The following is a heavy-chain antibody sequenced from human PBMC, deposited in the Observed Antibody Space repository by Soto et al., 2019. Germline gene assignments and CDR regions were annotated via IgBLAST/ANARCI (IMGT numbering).Heavy chain of an antibody. CDR3: ARVVVGSSGWGGFDY. J-gene: IGHJ4*02. Sequence: QVQLVESGGGVVQPGRSLRLSCAASGFTFSSYAMHWVRQAPGKGLEWVAVISYDGSNKYYADSVKGRFTISRDNSKNTLYQQMNSLRAEDTAVYYCARVVVGSSGWGGFDYWGQGTLVTVSS. D-gene: IGHD6-19*01. CDR2: ISYDGSNK. V-gene: IGHV3-30-3*01. CDR1: GFTFSSYA.